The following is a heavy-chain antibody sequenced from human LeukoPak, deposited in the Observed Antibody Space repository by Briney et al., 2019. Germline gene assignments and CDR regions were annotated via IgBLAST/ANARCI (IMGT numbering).Heavy chain of an antibody. Sequence: ASVKVSCKASGYTFTSYDINWVRQATGQGLEWMGWMNPNSGNTGYAQKFQGRVTMTRNTSISTAYMELSSLRSEDTAVYYCARGGGHYDFWSGYFNPIDYWGQGTLVTVSS. CDR3: ARGGGHYDFWSGYFNPIDY. V-gene: IGHV1-8*01. J-gene: IGHJ4*02. D-gene: IGHD3-3*01. CDR2: MNPNSGNT. CDR1: GYTFTSYD.